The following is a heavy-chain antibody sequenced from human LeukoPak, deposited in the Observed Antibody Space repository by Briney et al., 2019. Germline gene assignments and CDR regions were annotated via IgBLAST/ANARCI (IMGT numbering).Heavy chain of an antibody. D-gene: IGHD3-3*01. CDR2: ISYDGSNK. J-gene: IGHJ5*02. CDR3: ARAPRLYFDFWSGYLNWFDP. V-gene: IGHV3-30-3*01. Sequence: GGSLRLSCAASGFTFSSYAMHWVRQAPGKGLEWVAVISYDGSNKYYADSVKGQFTTSRDNSKNTLYLEMNSLRAEDTAVYYCARAPRLYFDFWSGYLNWFDPWGQGTLVTVSS. CDR1: GFTFSSYA.